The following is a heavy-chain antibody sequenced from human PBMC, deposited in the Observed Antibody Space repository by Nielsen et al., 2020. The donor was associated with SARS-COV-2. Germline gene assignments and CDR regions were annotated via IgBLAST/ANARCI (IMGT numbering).Heavy chain of an antibody. D-gene: IGHD6-13*01. CDR2: IYYSGST. Sequence: SETLSLTCTVSGGSISSGGYYWSWIRQHPGKGLEWIGYIYYSGSTYYNPSLKSRVTISVDTSKNQFSLKLSSVTAADTAVYYCARDIRSHQDRIAGGQNWFDPWGQGTLVTVSS. CDR1: GGSISSGGYY. CDR3: ARDIRSHQDRIAGGQNWFDP. J-gene: IGHJ5*02. V-gene: IGHV4-31*03.